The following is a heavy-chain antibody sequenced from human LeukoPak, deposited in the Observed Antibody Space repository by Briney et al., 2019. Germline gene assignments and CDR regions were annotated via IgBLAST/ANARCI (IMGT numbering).Heavy chain of an antibody. V-gene: IGHV3-7*01. J-gene: IGHJ4*02. CDR2: IKQDGSQK. Sequence: GSLRLSCAASVFTFSTYLVSWVRQPPGNRLEWVANIKQDGSQKYYVDSVKGRFTTPRDNAKNSLYLQMNSLRAEDTAVYYCARGMGNFDYWGQGTLVTVSS. D-gene: IGHD1-26*01. CDR1: VFTFSTYL. CDR3: ARGMGNFDY.